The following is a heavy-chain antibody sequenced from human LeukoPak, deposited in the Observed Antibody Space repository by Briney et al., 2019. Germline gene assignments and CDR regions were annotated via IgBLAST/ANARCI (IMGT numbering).Heavy chain of an antibody. V-gene: IGHV3-9*01. Sequence: GGSLRLSCAASKFTFNHYAMHWARQTRAKGLEWVSGISWKGDDMDYAVSVKGRFTISRDNAKDSVYLQMNSLRAEDTALYYCVKDVSGTLEYYFDMWGQGTPVIVSA. J-gene: IGHJ4*02. CDR3: VKDVSGTLEYYFDM. CDR2: ISWKGDDM. CDR1: KFTFNHYA. D-gene: IGHD1-26*01.